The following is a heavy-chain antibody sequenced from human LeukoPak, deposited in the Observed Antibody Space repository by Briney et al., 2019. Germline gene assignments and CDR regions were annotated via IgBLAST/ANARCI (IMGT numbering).Heavy chain of an antibody. CDR1: GFTFSSYA. V-gene: IGHV4-34*01. Sequence: PGGSLRLSCAASGFTFSSYAMSWVRQAPGKGLEWIGEINHSGSTNYNPSLKSRVTISVDTSKNQFSLKLSSVTAADTAVYYCARGVSGSYLYYFDYWGQGTLVTVSS. J-gene: IGHJ4*02. CDR2: INHSGST. CDR3: ARGVSGSYLYYFDY. D-gene: IGHD1-26*01.